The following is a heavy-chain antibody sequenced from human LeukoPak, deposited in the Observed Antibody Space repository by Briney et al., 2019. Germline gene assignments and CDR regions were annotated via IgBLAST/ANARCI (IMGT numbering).Heavy chain of an antibody. CDR1: GFTFSHYS. Sequence: GGSLRLSCGGSGFTFSHYSMNWVRQAPGKGLEWVASFGSDLSFTSYADSVKGRFTISRDNAKNSLYLQMNSLRAEDTAIYYCARRATTERGHSYGLDYWGQGTLVTVSS. D-gene: IGHD5-18*01. J-gene: IGHJ4*02. V-gene: IGHV3-21*01. CDR2: FGSDLSFT. CDR3: ARRATTERGHSYGLDY.